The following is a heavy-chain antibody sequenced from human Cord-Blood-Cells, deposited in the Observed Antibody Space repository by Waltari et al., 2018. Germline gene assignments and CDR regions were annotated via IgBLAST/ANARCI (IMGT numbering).Heavy chain of an antibody. J-gene: IGHJ4*02. D-gene: IGHD3-3*01. CDR2: ISAYNGNT. CDR3: AREGRFLEWLFDY. V-gene: IGHV1-18*01. CDR1: GYTFTSYG. Sequence: QVQLVQSGAEVKKPGASVKVSCKASGYTFTSYGISWVRQAPGQGLAWMGWISAYNGNTNYARKLQGRLTMTTDTSTSTAYIELRSLRSDDTAVYYCAREGRFLEWLFDYWGQGTLFTVSS.